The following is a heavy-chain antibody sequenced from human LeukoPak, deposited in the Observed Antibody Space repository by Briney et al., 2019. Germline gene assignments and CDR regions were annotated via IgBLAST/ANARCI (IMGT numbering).Heavy chain of an antibody. Sequence: NPGGSLRLSCAASGFTFSSYEMNWVRQAPGKGLEWVSSISSSGSYIYYADSVKGRFTISRDNAKNSLYLQMNSLRAEDTAVYYCARVGPWVNPDYYYYMDVWGKGTTVTVSS. CDR3: ARVGPWVNPDYYYYMDV. CDR2: ISSSGSYI. D-gene: IGHD1-14*01. CDR1: GFTFSSYE. J-gene: IGHJ6*03. V-gene: IGHV3-21*01.